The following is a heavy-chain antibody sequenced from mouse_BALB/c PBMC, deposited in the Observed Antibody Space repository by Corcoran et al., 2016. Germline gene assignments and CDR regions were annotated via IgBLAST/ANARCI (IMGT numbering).Heavy chain of an antibody. CDR2: IYWDDDK. V-gene: IGHV8-12*01. J-gene: IGHJ3*01. CDR3: ARYEAWLAY. D-gene: IGHD2-14*01. Sequence: QVTQLESGPGILQPSQALSLTCSFSGFSLSTSGMGVSWVRQPSGTGREWLAHIYWDDDKRYNQSLKSRLTISKDTSSNQVFLKITSVDTADTATYYCARYEAWLAYWGQGTLVTVSA. CDR1: GFSLSTSGMG.